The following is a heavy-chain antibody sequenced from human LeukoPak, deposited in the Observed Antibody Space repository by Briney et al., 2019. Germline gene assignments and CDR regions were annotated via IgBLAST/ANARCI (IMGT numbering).Heavy chain of an antibody. CDR3: ARGGRIAARLRFWFDP. V-gene: IGHV1-2*02. CDR2: INPNSGGT. D-gene: IGHD6-6*01. J-gene: IGHJ5*02. CDR1: GYTFTGYY. Sequence: ASVKVSCKASGYTFTGYYMHWVRQAPGQGLEWMGWINPNSGGTNYAQKFQGRVTMTRDTSISTAYMELSRLRSDDTAVYYCARGGRIAARLRFWFDPWGQGTLVTVSS.